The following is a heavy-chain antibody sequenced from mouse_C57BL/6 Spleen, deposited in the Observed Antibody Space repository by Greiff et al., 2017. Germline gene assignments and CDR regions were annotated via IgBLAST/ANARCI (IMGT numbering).Heavy chain of an antibody. CDR2: ISYDGSN. Sequence: VQLQQSGPGLVKPSQSLSLTCSVTGYSITSGYYWNWIRQFPGNKLEWMGYISYDGSNNYNPSLKNRISITRDTSKNQFFLKLNSVTTEDTATYYWARLRGGYWGQGTLVTVSA. CDR1: GYSITSGYY. J-gene: IGHJ3*01. V-gene: IGHV3-6*01. D-gene: IGHD2-12*01. CDR3: ARLRGGY.